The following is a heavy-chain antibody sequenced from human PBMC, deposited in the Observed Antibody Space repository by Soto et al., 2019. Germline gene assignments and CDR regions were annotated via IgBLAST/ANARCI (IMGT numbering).Heavy chain of an antibody. CDR1: GGSFRGYY. CDR2: SNHSGRT. J-gene: IGHJ6*02. D-gene: IGHD2-2*01. CDR3: ARGFVYCSSTSCYPSLYCYYGMDV. V-gene: IGHV4-34*01. Sequence: SETLSLTRAVYGGSFRGYYWRWMRQPPGKGLEGIAESNHSGRTNYNPSLKSRVTISVDTSKNQFALKLSCVSAADTAVYYCARGFVYCSSTSCYPSLYCYYGMDVWGQWTTVTVSS.